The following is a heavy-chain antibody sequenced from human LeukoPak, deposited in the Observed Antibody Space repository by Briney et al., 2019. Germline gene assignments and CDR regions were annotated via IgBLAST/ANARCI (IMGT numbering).Heavy chain of an antibody. V-gene: IGHV1-18*01. CDR1: GYTFTSYG. CDR2: ISGYNANT. J-gene: IGHJ5*02. Sequence: ASVKVSCKASGYTFTSYGISWVRQAPGQGLEWMGWISGYNANTNYGQKLQGRVTMTTDKSTSTAYMQLRNLRSDDTAVYYCARDTAWVAVAGHNWFDPWGQGTLVTVSS. D-gene: IGHD6-19*01. CDR3: ARDTAWVAVAGHNWFDP.